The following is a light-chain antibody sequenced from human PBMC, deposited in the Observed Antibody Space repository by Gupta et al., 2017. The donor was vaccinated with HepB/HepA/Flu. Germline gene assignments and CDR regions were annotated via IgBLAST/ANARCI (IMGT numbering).Light chain of an antibody. CDR2: DVT. CDR1: SSDVGGYNS. Sequence: QSALTQPASVSGSPGQSITISCAGTSSDVGGYNSVSWYQQYPGKAPKLLIYDVTARPSGISTRISASKSGNTASLTISGLQTEDEADYFCSSFTRSTSTLVLFGGGTKVTVL. J-gene: IGLJ3*02. V-gene: IGLV2-14*03. CDR3: SSFTRSTSTLVL.